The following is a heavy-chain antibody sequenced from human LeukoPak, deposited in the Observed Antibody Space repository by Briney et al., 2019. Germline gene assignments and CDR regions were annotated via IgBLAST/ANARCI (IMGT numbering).Heavy chain of an antibody. D-gene: IGHD4-23*01. J-gene: IGHJ4*02. V-gene: IGHV1-69*01. CDR1: GGTFSSYD. Sequence: SVKVFCKASGGTFSSYDISWVRQAPGQGLEWMGGIIPIFGTANYAQKFQGRVTITADESTSTAYMELSSLRSEDTAVYYCARDRTVERLGYWGQGTLVTVSS. CDR2: IIPIFGTA. CDR3: ARDRTVERLGY.